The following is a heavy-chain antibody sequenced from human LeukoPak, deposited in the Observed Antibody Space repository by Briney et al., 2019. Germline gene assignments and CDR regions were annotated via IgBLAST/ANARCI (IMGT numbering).Heavy chain of an antibody. CDR3: ARGRLGLDY. J-gene: IGHJ4*02. CDR2: ISSSSSTI. D-gene: IGHD5-12*01. V-gene: IGHV3-48*01. CDR1: GFTFSSYS. Sequence: GGSLRLSCAASGFTFSSYSMNWVRQAPGKGLEWVSYISSSSSTIYYADSVKGRFTISRDNSKNTLYLQMNSLRAEDTAVYYCARGRLGLDYWGQGTLVTVSS.